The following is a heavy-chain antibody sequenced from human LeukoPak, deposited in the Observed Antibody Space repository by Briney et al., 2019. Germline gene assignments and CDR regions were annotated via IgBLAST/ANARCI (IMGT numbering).Heavy chain of an antibody. CDR3: ARVRDEWLVWDYYYYYMDV. CDR1: GYSISSGYY. J-gene: IGHJ6*03. V-gene: IGHV4-38-2*02. Sequence: SETLSLTCTVSGYSISSGYYWAWIRQPPGKGLEWIGSIYYSGSTYYNPSLKSRVTISVDTSKNQFSLKLSSVTAADTAVYYCARVRDEWLVWDYYYYYMDVWGNGTTVTVSS. CDR2: IYYSGST. D-gene: IGHD6-19*01.